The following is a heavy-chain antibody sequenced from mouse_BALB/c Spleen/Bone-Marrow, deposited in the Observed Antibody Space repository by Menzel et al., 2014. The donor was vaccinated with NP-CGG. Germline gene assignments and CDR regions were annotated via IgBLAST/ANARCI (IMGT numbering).Heavy chain of an antibody. CDR2: INPDSSTI. CDR1: GFDFSRYW. J-gene: IGHJ3*01. CDR3: ARNWDVGFAY. V-gene: IGHV4-1*02. Sequence: EVKLQESGGGLVQPGGSLKLSYAASGFDFSRYWMSWVRQAPGKGLEWIGEINPDSSTINYTPSLKDKFIISRDNAKNTLYLQMSKVRSEDTALYYCARNWDVGFAYGGQGTLVTVSA. D-gene: IGHD4-1*01.